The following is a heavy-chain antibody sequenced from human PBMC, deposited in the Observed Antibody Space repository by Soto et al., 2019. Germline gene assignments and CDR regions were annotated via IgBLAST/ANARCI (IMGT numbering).Heavy chain of an antibody. CDR1: GFTFSSYG. J-gene: IGHJ4*02. CDR2: IWYDGSNK. D-gene: IGHD3-10*01. Sequence: QVQLVESGGGVVQPGRSLRLSCAASGFTFSSYGMHWVRQAPGKGLEWVAVIWYDGSNKYYADSVKGRFTISRDNSKNTLYLQMNSLRAEDTAVYYCARDRGCGSGFDYWGQGTLVTVSS. V-gene: IGHV3-33*01. CDR3: ARDRGCGSGFDY.